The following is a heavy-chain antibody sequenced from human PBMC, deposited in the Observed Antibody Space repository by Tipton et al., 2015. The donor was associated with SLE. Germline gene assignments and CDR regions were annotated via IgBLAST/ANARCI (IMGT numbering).Heavy chain of an antibody. CDR2: IYYSGST. CDR3: ARDGTVFGVVLNWFDP. J-gene: IGHJ5*02. CDR1: GGSISSYY. V-gene: IGHV4-59*01. Sequence: TLSLTCTVSGGSISSYYWSWIRQPPGKGLEWIGYIYYSGSTNHNPSLKSRVTISVDTSKNQFSLKLSSVTAADTAVYYCARDGTVFGVVLNWFDPWGQGTLVTVSS. D-gene: IGHD3-3*01.